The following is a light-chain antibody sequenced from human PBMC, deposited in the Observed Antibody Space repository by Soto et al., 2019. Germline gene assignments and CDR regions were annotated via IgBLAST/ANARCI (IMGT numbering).Light chain of an antibody. V-gene: IGKV1-17*01. J-gene: IGKJ1*01. CDR1: QGIRND. CDR3: LQHNSYPRT. Sequence: DIQMTQSPSSLSASVGDRVTITCRASQGIRNDLSWYQQKPGKAPKRLIYATSTLQLGVPSRFSGSGFGTDFTLTISSLQPEDSATYYCLQHNSYPRTFGQGTTVEIK. CDR2: ATS.